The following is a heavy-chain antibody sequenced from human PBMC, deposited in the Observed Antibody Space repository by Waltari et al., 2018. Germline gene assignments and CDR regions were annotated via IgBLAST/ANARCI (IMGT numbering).Heavy chain of an antibody. J-gene: IGHJ6*02. CDR1: GFTFSSYA. CDR3: AKDGLDCSSTSCYLYYYYGMDV. D-gene: IGHD2-2*01. Sequence: EVQLLESGGGLVQPGGSLRLSCAASGFTFSSYAMSWVPQAPGKGLEWVSAISGSGGSTYYADSVKGRFTISRDNSKNTLYLQMNSLRAEDTAVYYCAKDGLDCSSTSCYLYYYYGMDVWGQGTTVTVSS. CDR2: ISGSGGST. V-gene: IGHV3-23*01.